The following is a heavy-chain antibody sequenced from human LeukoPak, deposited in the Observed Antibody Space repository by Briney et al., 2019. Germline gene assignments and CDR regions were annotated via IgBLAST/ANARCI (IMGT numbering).Heavy chain of an antibody. CDR1: GFTFSRDR. CDR3: ARVNSVNLSDY. J-gene: IGHJ4*01. V-gene: IGHV3-48*01. CDR2: ITGPSSSNKI. Sequence: PGGSLRLSCEASGFTFSRDRMNWVRQAPGKGVEWVGHITGPSSSNKIHYADSVKGRFTISRDNVKGALYLQMSSLRAEDTAVYYCARVNSVNLSDYWGPGTLVTVSS. D-gene: IGHD5/OR15-5a*01.